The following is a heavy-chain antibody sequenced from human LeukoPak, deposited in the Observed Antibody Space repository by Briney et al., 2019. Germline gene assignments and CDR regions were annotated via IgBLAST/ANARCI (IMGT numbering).Heavy chain of an antibody. D-gene: IGHD3-9*01. V-gene: IGHV3-30*18. CDR2: ISYDGSNK. Sequence: GGSPRLSCAASGFTFSSYGMHWVRQAPGKGLEWVAVISYDGSNKYYADSVKGRFTISRDNSKNTLYLQMNSLRAEDTAVYYCANGPTGKRYFDWLRHLDYWGQGTLVTVSS. J-gene: IGHJ4*02. CDR1: GFTFSSYG. CDR3: ANGPTGKRYFDWLRHLDY.